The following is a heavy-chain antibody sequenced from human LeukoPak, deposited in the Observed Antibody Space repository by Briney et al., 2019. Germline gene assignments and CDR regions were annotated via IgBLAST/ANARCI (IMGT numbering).Heavy chain of an antibody. J-gene: IGHJ5*02. V-gene: IGHV1-58*02. CDR3: AASATGYDFWTPFDP. CDR1: GFTFTSSA. Sequence: ASVKVSCKASGFTFTSSAMQWVRQARGQRLEWIGWIVVGSGNTNYVQKFQERVTITRDMSTSTAYMELSSLRSEDTAVYYCAASATGYDFWTPFDPWGQGTLVTVSS. CDR2: IVVGSGNT. D-gene: IGHD3-3*01.